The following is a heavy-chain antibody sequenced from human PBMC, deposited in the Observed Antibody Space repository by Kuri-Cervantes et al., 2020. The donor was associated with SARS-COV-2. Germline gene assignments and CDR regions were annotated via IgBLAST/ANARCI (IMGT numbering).Heavy chain of an antibody. V-gene: IGHV3-74*01. Sequence: GESLKISCAAPGFTFSSYWMHWVRQAPGKGLVWVSRINSDGSSTSYADSVKGRFTISRDNAKNTLYLQMNSLRAEDTAVYYCARGVGYGDYTFDYWGQGTLVTVSS. D-gene: IGHD4-17*01. CDR3: ARGVGYGDYTFDY. J-gene: IGHJ4*02. CDR2: INSDGSST. CDR1: GFTFSSYW.